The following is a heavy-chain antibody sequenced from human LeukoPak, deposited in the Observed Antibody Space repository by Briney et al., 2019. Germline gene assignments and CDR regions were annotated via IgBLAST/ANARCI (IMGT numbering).Heavy chain of an antibody. D-gene: IGHD3-10*01. Sequence: SETLSLTSTVSGGSISSYYWSWIRQPPGKGLEWIGYIYYSGSTNYNPSLKSRVTISVDTSKNQFSLKLSSVTAADTAVYYCARDIKEGWYFDLWGRGTLVTVS. CDR1: GGSISSYY. CDR2: IYYSGST. V-gene: IGHV4-59*01. CDR3: ARDIKEGWYFDL. J-gene: IGHJ2*01.